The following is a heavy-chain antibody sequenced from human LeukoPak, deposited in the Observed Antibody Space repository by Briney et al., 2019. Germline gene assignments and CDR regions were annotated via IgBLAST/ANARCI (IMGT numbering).Heavy chain of an antibody. CDR3: AREGGRLGELGLFDY. J-gene: IGHJ4*02. CDR1: GGSISSSSYY. V-gene: IGHV4-39*07. D-gene: IGHD3-16*01. CDR2: IYYSGST. Sequence: SETLSLTCTVSGGSISSSSYYWGWIRQPPGKGLEWIGSIYYSGSTNYNPSLKSRVTISVDTSKNQFSLKLSSVTAADTAVYYCAREGGRLGELGLFDYWGQGTLVTVSS.